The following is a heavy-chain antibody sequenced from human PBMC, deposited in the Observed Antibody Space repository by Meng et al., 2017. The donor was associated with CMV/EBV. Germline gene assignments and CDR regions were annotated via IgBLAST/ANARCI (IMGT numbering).Heavy chain of an antibody. Sequence: SVGSISSGGYYWSWIRQHPGKGLEWIGYIYYSGSTYYNPSLKSRVTISVDTSKNQFSLKLSSVTAADTAVYYCARGTTVGATYAVDYWGQGTLVTVSS. J-gene: IGHJ4*02. V-gene: IGHV4-31*02. CDR2: IYYSGST. D-gene: IGHD1-26*01. CDR3: ARGTTVGATYAVDY. CDR1: VGSISSGGYY.